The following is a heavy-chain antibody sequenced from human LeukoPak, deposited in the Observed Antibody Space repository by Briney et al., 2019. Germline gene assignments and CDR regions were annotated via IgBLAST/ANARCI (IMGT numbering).Heavy chain of an antibody. Sequence: GGSLRLSCAVSGFTFSNHAMSWVRQAPGKGLEWVSPFSGDHGSTYYGDSVKGRFTVSRDKSKNTLYLQMNSLRAEDTAVYYCASSRGGYCSSTTCRYYYYYYMDVWGKGTTVTVSS. CDR1: GFTFSNHA. CDR2: FSGDHGST. V-gene: IGHV3-23*01. J-gene: IGHJ6*03. CDR3: ASSRGGYCSSTTCRYYYYYYMDV. D-gene: IGHD2-2*01.